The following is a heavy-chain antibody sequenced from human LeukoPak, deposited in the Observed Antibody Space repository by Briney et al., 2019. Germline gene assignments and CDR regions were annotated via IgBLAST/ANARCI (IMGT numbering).Heavy chain of an antibody. Sequence: GGSLRLSCAASGFTLDDYGMSWVRQAPGKGLEWVSGINWNGGSTGYADSVKGRFAISRDNAKNSLYLQMNSLRAEDTALYYCARGLLRGSYYDSSGYGQSFDYWGQGTLVTVSS. CDR1: GFTLDDYG. D-gene: IGHD3-22*01. J-gene: IGHJ4*02. CDR3: ARGLLRGSYYDSSGYGQSFDY. CDR2: INWNGGST. V-gene: IGHV3-20*04.